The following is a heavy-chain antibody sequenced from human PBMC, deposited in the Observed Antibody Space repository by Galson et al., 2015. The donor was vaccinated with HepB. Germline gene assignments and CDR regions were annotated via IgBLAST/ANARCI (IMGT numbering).Heavy chain of an antibody. D-gene: IGHD3-3*01. CDR3: ARQVRILEWLFLGYYMDV. Sequence: SLRLSCAASGFTFSNHAMHWVRQAPGKGLEWVAVISYDGSGENYADSVKGRFTVSRDNSKNTFSLQVNALSAEDTALYYCARQVRILEWLFLGYYMDVWGKGTTVIVSS. CDR2: ISYDGSGE. J-gene: IGHJ6*03. V-gene: IGHV3-30*04. CDR1: GFTFSNHA.